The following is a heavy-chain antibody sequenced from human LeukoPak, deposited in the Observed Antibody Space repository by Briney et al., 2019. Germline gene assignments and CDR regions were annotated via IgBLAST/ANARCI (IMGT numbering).Heavy chain of an antibody. Sequence: PGGSLRLSCAASGFTFNNHAMMWVRQAPGKGLEWVSAISGSGGGTHYTDSVKGRFTISRDNSKNTLYLQMNSLRAEDTAVYYCARETGSAVGSTDFDYWGQGTLVTVSS. CDR2: ISGSGGGT. J-gene: IGHJ4*02. CDR3: ARETGSAVGSTDFDY. D-gene: IGHD4-17*01. V-gene: IGHV3-23*01. CDR1: GFTFNNHA.